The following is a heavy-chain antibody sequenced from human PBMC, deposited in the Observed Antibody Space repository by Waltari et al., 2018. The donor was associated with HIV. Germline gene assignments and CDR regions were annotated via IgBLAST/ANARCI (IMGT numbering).Heavy chain of an antibody. CDR2: TYGGGRT. V-gene: IGHV3-53*01. D-gene: IGHD3-10*01. CDR3: ARGFLWFGAGYFDS. Sequence: EVQLMESGGGLIQPGGSLRLSCAASGFTVSSNYMSWVRQAPGKGLEWVSCTYGGGRTYYAESVKGRFHISRDNSKNRLYLQMNRLRAEDTAVYYCARGFLWFGAGYFDSWGQGTLVTVSS. J-gene: IGHJ4*02. CDR1: GFTVSSNY.